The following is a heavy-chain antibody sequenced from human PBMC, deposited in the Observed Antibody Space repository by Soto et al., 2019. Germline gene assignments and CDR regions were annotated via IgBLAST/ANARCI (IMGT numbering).Heavy chain of an antibody. CDR3: ASRRCSGGSCYSVGGHYFDY. Sequence: SETLSLTCTVSGGSISSSSYYWGWIRQPPGKGLEWIGSIYYSGSTYYNPSLKSRVTISVDTSKNQFSLKLSSVTAADTAVYYCASRRCSGGSCYSVGGHYFDYWGQGTLVTVSS. V-gene: IGHV4-39*01. J-gene: IGHJ4*02. CDR1: GGSISSSSYY. CDR2: IYYSGST. D-gene: IGHD2-15*01.